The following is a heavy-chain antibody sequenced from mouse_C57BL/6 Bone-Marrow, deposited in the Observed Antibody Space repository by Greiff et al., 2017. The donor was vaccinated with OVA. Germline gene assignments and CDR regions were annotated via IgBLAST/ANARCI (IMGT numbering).Heavy chain of an antibody. D-gene: IGHD2-1*01. CDR2: SRNKANDYTT. J-gene: IGHJ4*01. Sequence: EVNVVESGGGLVQSGRSLRLSCATSGFTFSDFYMEWVRQAPGKGLEWIAASRNKANDYTTEYSASVKGRFIVSRDTSQSILYLQMNALRAEDTAIYYCAREAYCAMDYWGQGTSVTVSS. V-gene: IGHV7-1*01. CDR1: GFTFSDFY. CDR3: AREAYCAMDY.